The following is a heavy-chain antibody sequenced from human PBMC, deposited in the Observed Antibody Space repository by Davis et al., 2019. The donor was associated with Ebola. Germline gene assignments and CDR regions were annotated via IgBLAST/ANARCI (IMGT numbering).Heavy chain of an antibody. CDR3: ARDLSIAARPVFDY. J-gene: IGHJ4*02. D-gene: IGHD6-6*01. CDR1: GFIFRSSS. Sequence: PGGSLRLSCAASGFIFRSSSMNWVRQVPGTGLELVSSISGSTGYIYYADSVKGRFTISRDNAKNSLYLQMSSLRAEDTAVYYCARDLSIAARPVFDYWGQGTLVTVSS. CDR2: ISGSTGYI. V-gene: IGHV3-21*01.